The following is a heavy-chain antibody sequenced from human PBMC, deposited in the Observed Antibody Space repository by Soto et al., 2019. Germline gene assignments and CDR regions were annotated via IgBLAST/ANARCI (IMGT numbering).Heavy chain of an antibody. Sequence: PTNAVSLNSKDSGGSRSSRKYYWGWIRQPPGKGLEWIGSVYYTGPTYYNPSLKSRVTISVDTSKNHFSLKVTSLTAADTSVYYCARLEGAYFISTYNWFGAWGQGIQFIVS. V-gene: IGHV4-39*02. CDR1: GGSRSSRKYY. CDR3: ARLEGAYFISTYNWFGA. CDR2: VYYTGPT. D-gene: IGHD3-16*01. J-gene: IGHJ5*02.